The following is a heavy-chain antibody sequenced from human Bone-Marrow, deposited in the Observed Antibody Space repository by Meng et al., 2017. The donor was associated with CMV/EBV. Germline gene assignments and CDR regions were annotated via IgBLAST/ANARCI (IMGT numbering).Heavy chain of an antibody. CDR3: ARRGGTDCSSTSCYTAFDY. CDR2: ISSSSSTI. V-gene: IGHV3-48*04. Sequence: GGSLRLSCAASGFTFSSYSMNWVRQAPGKGLEWVSYISSSSSTIYYADSVKGRFTISRDNAKNSLYLQMNSLRAEDTAVYYCARRGGTDCSSTSCYTAFDYWGQGTLVTVSS. CDR1: GFTFSSYS. D-gene: IGHD2-2*02. J-gene: IGHJ4*02.